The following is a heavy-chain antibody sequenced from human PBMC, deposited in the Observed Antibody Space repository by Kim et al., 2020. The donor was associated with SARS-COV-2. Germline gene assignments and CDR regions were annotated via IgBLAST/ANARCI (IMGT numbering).Heavy chain of an antibody. CDR3: AKPLIYRSCYSGADAFDI. V-gene: IGHV3-30*18. Sequence: GGSLRLSCAASGFTFSSYGMHWVRQAPGKGLEWVAVISYDGSNKYYADSVKGRFTISRDNSKNTLYLQMNSLRAEDTAVYYCAKPLIYRSCYSGADAFDIWGQGTMVTVSS. D-gene: IGHD2-15*01. J-gene: IGHJ3*02. CDR1: GFTFSSYG. CDR2: ISYDGSNK.